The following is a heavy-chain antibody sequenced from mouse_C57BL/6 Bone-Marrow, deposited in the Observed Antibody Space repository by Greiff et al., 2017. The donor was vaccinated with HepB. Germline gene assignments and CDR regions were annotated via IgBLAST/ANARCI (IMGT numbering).Heavy chain of an antibody. CDR1: GFSLTSYG. CDR3: ARIRGYFDV. V-gene: IGHV2-2*01. J-gene: IGHJ1*03. Sequence: VQLVESGPGLVQPSQSLSITCTVSGFSLTSYGVHWVRQSPGKGLEWLGVIWSGGSTDYNAAFISRLSISKDNSKSQVFFKMNSLQADDTAIYYCARIRGYFDVWGTGTTVTVSS. CDR2: IWSGGST.